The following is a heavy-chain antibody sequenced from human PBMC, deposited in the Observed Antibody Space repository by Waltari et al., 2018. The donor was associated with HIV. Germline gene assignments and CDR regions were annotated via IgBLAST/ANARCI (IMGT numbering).Heavy chain of an antibody. V-gene: IGHV4-39*01. J-gene: IGHJ4*02. D-gene: IGHD3-22*01. CDR1: GGSIRPTTIAYY. CDR3: ARSTYFDDTSGLRKPFYFDY. CDR2: LLYSGSPYSGST. Sequence: QLQLQESGPGLVKPSETLSLTCTVSGGSIRPTTIAYYLGWIRPSQGKGLEWIGSLLYSGSPYSGSTYYNPYLKSRLTISIDTSNNQFSLKLSSVTAADTAVYYCARSTYFDDTSGLRKPFYFDYWGQGTLVTVSS.